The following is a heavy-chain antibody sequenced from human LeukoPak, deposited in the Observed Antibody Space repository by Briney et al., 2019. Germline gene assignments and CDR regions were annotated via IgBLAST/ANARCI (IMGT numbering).Heavy chain of an antibody. V-gene: IGHV4-61*08. CDR2: IYYSGST. D-gene: IGHD2-21*01. J-gene: IGHJ3*02. Sequence: KTSETLSLTCTVSGGSISSGGYYWSWIRQHPGKGLEWIGYIYYSGSTNYNPSLKSRVTISVDTSKNQFSLKLSSVTAADTAVYYCARLDRIPLYAFDIWGQGTMVTVSS. CDR3: ARLDRIPLYAFDI. CDR1: GGSISSGGYY.